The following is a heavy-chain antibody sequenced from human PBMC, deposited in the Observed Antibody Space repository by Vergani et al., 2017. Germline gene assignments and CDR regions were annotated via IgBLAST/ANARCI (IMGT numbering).Heavy chain of an antibody. D-gene: IGHD2-21*02. CDR2: IYTSGST. J-gene: IGHJ4*02. Sequence: QVQLQESGPGLVKPSEPLSLTCTVSGGSISSYYWSWIRQPAGKGLEWIGRIYTSGSTNYNPSLKSRVTMSVDTSKNQFSLKLSSVTAADTAVYYCARGRGLVTAGLGHFDYWGQGTLVTVSS. CDR3: ARGRGLVTAGLGHFDY. V-gene: IGHV4-4*07. CDR1: GGSISSYY.